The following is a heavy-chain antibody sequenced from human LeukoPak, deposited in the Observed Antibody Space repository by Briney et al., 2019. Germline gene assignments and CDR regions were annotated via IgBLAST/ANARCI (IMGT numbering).Heavy chain of an antibody. CDR3: ARESDSSGYYANFDY. D-gene: IGHD3-22*01. CDR2: IYTSGST. Sequence: SETLSLTCTVSGGSICSYYWSWIRQPAGEGLEWIGRIYTSGSTNYNPSLKSRVTMSVDTSKNQFSLKLSSVTAADTAVYYCARESDSSGYYANFDYWGQGTLVTVSS. CDR1: GGSICSYY. J-gene: IGHJ4*02. V-gene: IGHV4-4*07.